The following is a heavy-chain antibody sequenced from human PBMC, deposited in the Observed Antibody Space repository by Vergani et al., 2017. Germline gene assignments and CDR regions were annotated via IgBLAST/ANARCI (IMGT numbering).Heavy chain of an antibody. CDR2: VDPEDGET. J-gene: IGHJ6*02. V-gene: IGHV1-69-2*01. CDR3: ATPQTATTGGMEV. Sequence: EVQLVQSGAEVKKPGATMKISCKVSGYTFTDHYMHWVKQAPGKGLEWMGLVDPEDGETIYAEKFKGRVTIAADKSTDTAHLELSSLRSEDTAVYYCATPQTATTGGMEVWGQGTTVIVSS. CDR1: GYTFTDHY. D-gene: IGHD4-17*01.